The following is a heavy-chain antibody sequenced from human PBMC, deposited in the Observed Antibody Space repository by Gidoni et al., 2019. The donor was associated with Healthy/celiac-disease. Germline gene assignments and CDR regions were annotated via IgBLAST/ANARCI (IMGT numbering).Heavy chain of an antibody. V-gene: IGHV3-21*01. CDR3: ARARTAIHLGEIKLPYNSDYYYGMDV. D-gene: IGHD3-16*01. CDR2: ISSSSSYI. Sequence: EVQLVESGGGLVKPGGSLRLSCAASGFTFSSYSMNWVRQAPGKGLGWVSSISSSSSYIYYADSVKGRFTISRDNAKNSLYLQMNSLRAEDTAVYYCARARTAIHLGEIKLPYNSDYYYGMDVWGQGTTVTVSS. CDR1: GFTFSSYS. J-gene: IGHJ6*02.